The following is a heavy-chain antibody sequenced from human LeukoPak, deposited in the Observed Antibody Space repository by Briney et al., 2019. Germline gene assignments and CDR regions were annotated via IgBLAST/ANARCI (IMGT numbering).Heavy chain of an antibody. V-gene: IGHV1-2*02. Sequence: WASVKVSCKASGYTFTGYYMHWVRQAPGQGLEWMGWINPNSGGTNYAQKFQGRVTMTRDTSISTAYMELSRLRSDDTAVYYCARRAGDYSHPYDYWGQGTLVTVSS. CDR3: ARRAGDYSHPYDY. CDR2: INPNSGGT. D-gene: IGHD5-12*01. J-gene: IGHJ4*02. CDR1: GYTFTGYY.